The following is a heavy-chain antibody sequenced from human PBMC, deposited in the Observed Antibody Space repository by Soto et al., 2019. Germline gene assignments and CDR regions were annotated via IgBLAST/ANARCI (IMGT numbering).Heavy chain of an antibody. CDR2: IYYTGST. J-gene: IGHJ5*02. V-gene: IGHV4-39*01. CDR1: GASISSTSYY. CDR3: ARLSSRGWFDP. Sequence: TLSLTCTVSGASISSTSYYWGWIRQPPGKGLEWIASIYYTGSTYYNPSLKSRVTVYVDTSKNQFSLKLSSVTAADTAVYHCARLSSRGWFDPWGQGTLVTVSS.